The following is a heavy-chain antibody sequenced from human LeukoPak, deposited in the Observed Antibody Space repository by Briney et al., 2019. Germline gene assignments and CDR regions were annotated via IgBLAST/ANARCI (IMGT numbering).Heavy chain of an antibody. CDR3: ARVRAYYYDSSGIDAFDI. Sequence: SETLSLTCTVSGGSISSYYWSWIRQPAGKGLEWIGRIYTSGSTNYNPSLKSRVTMSVDTSKSQFSLKLSSVTAADTAVYYCARVRAYYYDSSGIDAFDIWGQGTMVTVSS. D-gene: IGHD3-22*01. CDR2: IYTSGST. V-gene: IGHV4-4*07. CDR1: GGSISSYY. J-gene: IGHJ3*02.